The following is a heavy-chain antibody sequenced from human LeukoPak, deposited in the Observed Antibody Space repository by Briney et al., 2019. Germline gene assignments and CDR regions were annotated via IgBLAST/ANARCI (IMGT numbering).Heavy chain of an antibody. CDR1: GGTFSSYA. D-gene: IGHD3-10*01. CDR2: IIPIFGTA. CDR3: ASASHITMLRGANDY. J-gene: IGHJ4*02. Sequence: GASVKVSCKASGGTFSSYAISWVRQAPGQGLEWMGGIIPIFGTANYAQKFQGRVTITAGESTSTAYMELSSLRSEDSAVYYCASASHITMLRGANDYWGQGTLVTVSS. V-gene: IGHV1-69*13.